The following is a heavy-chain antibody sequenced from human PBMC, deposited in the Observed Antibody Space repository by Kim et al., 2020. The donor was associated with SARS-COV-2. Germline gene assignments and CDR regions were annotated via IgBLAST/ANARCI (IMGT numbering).Heavy chain of an antibody. CDR2: IYHSGST. CDR1: GGSISSSNW. D-gene: IGHD4-17*01. CDR3: ARNSDYGDYYFDY. J-gene: IGHJ4*02. V-gene: IGHV4-4*02. Sequence: SETLSLTCAVSGGSISSSNWWSWVRQPPGKGLEWIGEIYHSGSTNYNPSLKSRVTISVDKSKNQFSLKLSSVTAADTAVYYCARNSDYGDYYFDYWGQGTLVTVSS.